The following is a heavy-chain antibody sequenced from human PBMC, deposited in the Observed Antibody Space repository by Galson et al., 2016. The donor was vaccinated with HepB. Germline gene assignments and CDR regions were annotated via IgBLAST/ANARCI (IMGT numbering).Heavy chain of an antibody. J-gene: IGHJ4*02. Sequence: SLRLSCAASGFSFISYTISWVRQAPGKGLEWVSGISGSGFSTYYADSVKGRFTISRDNSRNTLYLRVNSLRAEDTAVYYCAIPSVSSGWYIFDYWGLGTLVTVSP. CDR2: ISGSGFST. CDR3: AIPSVSSGWYIFDY. V-gene: IGHV3-23*01. CDR1: GFSFISYT. D-gene: IGHD6-19*01.